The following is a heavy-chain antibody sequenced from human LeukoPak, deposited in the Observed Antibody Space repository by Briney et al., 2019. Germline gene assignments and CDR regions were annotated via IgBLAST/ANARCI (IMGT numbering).Heavy chain of an antibody. CDR3: ARHGYCSGGSCYWDY. D-gene: IGHD2-15*01. CDR1: GGSFSGYY. J-gene: IGHJ4*02. Sequence: PSETLSLTCAVYGGSFSGYYWSWIRQPPGKGLEWIGEINHSGSTNYNPSLKSRVTISVDTSKNQFSLKLSSVTAADTAVYYCARHGYCSGGSCYWDYWGQGTLVTVSS. CDR2: INHSGST. V-gene: IGHV4-34*01.